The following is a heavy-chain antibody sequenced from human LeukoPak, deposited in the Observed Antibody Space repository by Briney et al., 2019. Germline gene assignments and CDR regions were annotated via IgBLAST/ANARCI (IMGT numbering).Heavy chain of an antibody. D-gene: IGHD3-22*01. Sequence: PSETLSLTCTVSGGSISSGGYYWSWIRQHPGKGLEWIGYIYYSGSTYYNPSLKSRVTISVDTSKNQFSLKLSSVTAADTAVYYCARDVGSSGYYVDWGQGTLVAVSS. CDR1: GGSISSGGYY. CDR2: IYYSGST. J-gene: IGHJ4*02. CDR3: ARDVGSSGYYVD. V-gene: IGHV4-31*03.